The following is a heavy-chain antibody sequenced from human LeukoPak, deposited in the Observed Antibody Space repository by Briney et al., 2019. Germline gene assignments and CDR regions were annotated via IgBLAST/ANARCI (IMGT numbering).Heavy chain of an antibody. CDR2: INHSGST. CDR1: GGSFSGYY. J-gene: IGHJ4*02. V-gene: IGHV4-34*01. Sequence: SETLSLTCAVYGGSFSGYYWSWIRQPPGKGLEWIGEINHSGSTNYNPSLKSRVTISVDTSKNQFSLKLSSVTAADTAVYYCARATYYDSSKRHDYWGQGTLVTVSS. D-gene: IGHD3-22*01. CDR3: ARATYYDSSKRHDY.